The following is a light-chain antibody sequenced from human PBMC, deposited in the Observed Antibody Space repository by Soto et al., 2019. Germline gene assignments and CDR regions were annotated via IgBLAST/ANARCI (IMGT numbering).Light chain of an antibody. V-gene: IGKV3-11*01. CDR1: HSVSTS. J-gene: IGKJ4*01. CDR3: QQSRDWLT. Sequence: EIVLTQSPATLSLSPGERATLSCSASHSVSTSLAWYQQKVGQAPKLLIYDASNRATDIPARFSGSGSVTYFTLTISSLEPADVAVYYCQQSRDWLTFGGGTKVEIK. CDR2: DAS.